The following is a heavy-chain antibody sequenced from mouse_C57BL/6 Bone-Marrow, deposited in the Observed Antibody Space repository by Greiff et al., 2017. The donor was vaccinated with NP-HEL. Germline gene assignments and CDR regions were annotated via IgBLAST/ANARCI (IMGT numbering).Heavy chain of an antibody. J-gene: IGHJ3*01. D-gene: IGHD1-1*01. CDR1: GFNIKDDY. CDR3: TLYYYGSFWFAY. CDR2: IDPENGDT. V-gene: IGHV14-4*01. Sequence: VQLKESGAELVRPGASVTLSCTASGFNIKDDYMPWVKQRPEQGLAWIGWIDPENGDTESASKFPGKATITADTSSNTAYLQLSSLTSEDTAVYYCTLYYYGSFWFAYWGQGTLVTVSA.